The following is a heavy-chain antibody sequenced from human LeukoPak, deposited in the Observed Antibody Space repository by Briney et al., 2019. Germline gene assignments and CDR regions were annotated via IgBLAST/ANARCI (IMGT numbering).Heavy chain of an antibody. CDR3: ARDNSVGDIAWWFDP. Sequence: ASVTLSCTASGYSFTSNYMHWGWMAPRPGLGWMWLINPSGSSTLYAQKFQGRVTMTRDMSTTTDYMELSSLRSEDTAVYYCARDNSVGDIAWWFDPWGQGTLVTVSS. CDR2: INPSGSST. D-gene: IGHD3-16*02. J-gene: IGHJ5*02. CDR1: GYSFTSNY. V-gene: IGHV1-46*01.